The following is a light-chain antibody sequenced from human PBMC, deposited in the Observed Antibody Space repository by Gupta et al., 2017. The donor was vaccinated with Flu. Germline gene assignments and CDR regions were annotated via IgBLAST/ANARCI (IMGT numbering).Light chain of an antibody. J-gene: IGLJ1*01. Sequence: SISCSGGTSTIERNTVSWYQQLPGAAPRLLIYRNDERPSAVPDRFSGSKSGTSAYLAISGLQSEDEAVYYCASWDDSMGGAGVFGTGTKLTVL. CDR2: RND. CDR3: ASWDDSMGGAGV. CDR1: TSTIERNT. V-gene: IGLV1-44*01.